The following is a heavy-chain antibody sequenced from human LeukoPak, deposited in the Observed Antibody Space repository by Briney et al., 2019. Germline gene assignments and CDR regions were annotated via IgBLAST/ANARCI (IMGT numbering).Heavy chain of an antibody. V-gene: IGHV3-20*04. Sequence: GGSLTLSCAASAFTFNDYGMSWVRQAPGKGLEWVSGIIWSGGSTGYADSVKGRFTISRDNAKNSLYLQMNSLKAEDTALYYCARDDYGSGSWNDYWGQGTLVTVSS. CDR1: AFTFNDYG. J-gene: IGHJ4*02. CDR3: ARDDYGSGSWNDY. CDR2: IIWSGGST. D-gene: IGHD3-10*01.